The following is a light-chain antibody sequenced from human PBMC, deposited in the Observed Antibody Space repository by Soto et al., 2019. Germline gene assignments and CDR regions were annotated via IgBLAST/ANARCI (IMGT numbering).Light chain of an antibody. J-gene: IGLJ2*01. CDR3: SSYTTSSTLI. CDR2: DVT. CDR1: SSDVGRYKL. Sequence: QSALTQPASVSGSPGQSITISCTGTSSDVGRYKLVSWYQQHPGKAPKLMIYDVTNRPSGVSNRFSGSKSGNTASLTISGLQAEAEAGYYCSSYTTSSTLIFGGGTKLTVL. V-gene: IGLV2-14*03.